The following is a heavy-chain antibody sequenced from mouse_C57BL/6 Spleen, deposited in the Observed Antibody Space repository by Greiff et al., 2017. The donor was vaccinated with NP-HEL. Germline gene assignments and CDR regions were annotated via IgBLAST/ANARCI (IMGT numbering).Heavy chain of an antibody. CDR2: IDPETGGT. Sequence: QVQLQQSGAELVRPGASVTLSCKASGYTFTDYEMHWVKQTPVHGLEWIGAIDPETGGTAYNQKFKGKAILTADKSSSTAYMELRSLTSEDSAVYYYTRTVYWYFDVWGTGTTVTVSS. CDR1: GYTFTDYE. V-gene: IGHV1-15*01. CDR3: TRTVYWYFDV. J-gene: IGHJ1*03.